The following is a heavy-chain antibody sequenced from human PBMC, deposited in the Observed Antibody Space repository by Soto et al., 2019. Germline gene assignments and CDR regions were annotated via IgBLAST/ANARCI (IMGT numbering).Heavy chain of an antibody. Sequence: AGGSLRLSCAASGFTFTTYWMSWVRQAPGKGLEWVANINQDGSERYYVDSVKGRFTISRDNTKNSLYLQMNSLRVEDTAVYFCARRRFAAYGDFDYWGQGTLVTVSS. V-gene: IGHV3-7*01. J-gene: IGHJ4*02. CDR2: INQDGSER. CDR3: ARRRFAAYGDFDY. CDR1: GFTFTTYW. D-gene: IGHD4-17*01.